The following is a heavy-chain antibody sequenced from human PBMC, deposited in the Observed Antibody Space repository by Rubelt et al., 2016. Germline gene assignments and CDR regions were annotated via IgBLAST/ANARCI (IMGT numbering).Heavy chain of an antibody. V-gene: IGHV3-30*04. D-gene: IGHD2-2*01. CDR1: GFTFSSYA. CDR2: ISYDGSNK. Sequence: GGGVVQPGRSLRLSCAASGFTFSSYAMHWVRQAPGKGLEWVAVISYDGSNKYYADSVKGRFTISRDNSKNTLYLQMNSLRAEDTAVYYCARDRVDIVVVPAASNFYYYGMDVWGQGTTVTVSS. J-gene: IGHJ6*02. CDR3: ARDRVDIVVVPAASNFYYYGMDV.